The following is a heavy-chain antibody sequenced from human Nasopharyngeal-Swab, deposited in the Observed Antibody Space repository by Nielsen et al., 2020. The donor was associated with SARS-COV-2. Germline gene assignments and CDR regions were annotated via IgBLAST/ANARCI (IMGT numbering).Heavy chain of an antibody. CDR2: IYYSGST. CDR3: ARRPKPPYSSGWYGGTFFDY. V-gene: IGHV4-39*01. J-gene: IGHJ4*02. Sequence: SETLSLTCTVSGGSISSSSYYWGWIRQPPGKGLEWIGSIYYSGSTYYSPSLKSRVTISVDTSKNQFSLKLSSVTAADTAVYYCARRPKPPYSSGWYGGTFFDYWGQGTLVTVSS. CDR1: GGSISSSSYY. D-gene: IGHD6-19*01.